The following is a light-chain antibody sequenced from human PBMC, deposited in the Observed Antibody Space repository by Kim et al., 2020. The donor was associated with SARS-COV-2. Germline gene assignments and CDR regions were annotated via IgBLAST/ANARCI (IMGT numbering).Light chain of an antibody. CDR2: SNN. CDR3: AAWDDSLRVV. CDR1: SSNIGSNT. J-gene: IGLJ2*01. V-gene: IGLV1-44*01. Sequence: PEPRVSISCYGISSNIGSNTVNWYQQLPGTAPKLLIFSNNQRPSGVPDRFSGSKSGTSASLAISGLQSEDEADYYCAAWDDSLRVVFGGGTQLTVL.